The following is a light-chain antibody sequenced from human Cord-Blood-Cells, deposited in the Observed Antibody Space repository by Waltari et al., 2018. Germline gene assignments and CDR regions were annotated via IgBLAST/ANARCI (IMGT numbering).Light chain of an antibody. Sequence: DIHLTQAPSSLSASVGDGVTVTCRASQGISNYLAWYQQKPGKVPKLLIYAASTLQSGVPSRFRASGSGTDFTLTISSLQPEDVATYYCQKYNSASWTFGQGTKVEIK. V-gene: IGKV1-27*01. CDR2: AAS. CDR1: QGISNY. J-gene: IGKJ1*01. CDR3: QKYNSASWT.